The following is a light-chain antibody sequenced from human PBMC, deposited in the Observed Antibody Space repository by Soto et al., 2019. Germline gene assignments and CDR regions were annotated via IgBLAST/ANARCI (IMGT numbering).Light chain of an antibody. Sequence: DIVMTQPPLSLPVTPGEPASISCRSSHSLLHSDGYNYLNWYLQKPGQSPKLLIYLVSNRASGVPDRFSGSGSGTDFTLKISRVEAEDVGVYYCMQALQTPLTFGGGTKVDI. J-gene: IGKJ4*01. CDR2: LVS. V-gene: IGKV2-28*01. CDR3: MQALQTPLT. CDR1: HSLLHSDGYNY.